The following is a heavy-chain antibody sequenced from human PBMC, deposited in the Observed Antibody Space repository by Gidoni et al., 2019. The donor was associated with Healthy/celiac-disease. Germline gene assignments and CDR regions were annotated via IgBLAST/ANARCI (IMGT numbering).Heavy chain of an antibody. CDR3: ARSAAGSYYYDSSGFLGPCDY. Sequence: QVQLVESGGGVVQPGRSLRLSCAASGFTFSSYGIHWVRQAPGKGLEWVAVIWYDGSNKYYADSVKGRFTISRDNSKNTLYLQMNSLRAEDTAVYYCARSAAGSYYYDSSGFLGPCDYWGQGTLVTVSS. D-gene: IGHD3-22*01. J-gene: IGHJ4*02. CDR1: GFTFSSYG. CDR2: IWYDGSNK. V-gene: IGHV3-33*01.